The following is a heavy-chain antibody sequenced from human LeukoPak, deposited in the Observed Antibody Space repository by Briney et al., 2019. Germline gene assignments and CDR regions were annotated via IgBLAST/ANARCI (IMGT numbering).Heavy chain of an antibody. CDR3: ARDKSKGMVRGVIRNYYYYYMDV. D-gene: IGHD3-10*01. J-gene: IGHJ6*03. CDR2: ISSSSSTI. CDR1: GFTFSSYW. V-gene: IGHV3-48*01. Sequence: GGSLRLSCAASGFTFSSYWMHWVRQAPGKGLEWVSYISSSSSTIYYADSVKGRLTISRDNAKNSLYLQMNSLRAEDTAVYYCARDKSKGMVRGVIRNYYYYYMDVWGKGTTVTVSS.